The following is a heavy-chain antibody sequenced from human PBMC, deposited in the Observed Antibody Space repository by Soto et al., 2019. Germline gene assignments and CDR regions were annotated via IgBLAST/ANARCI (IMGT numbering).Heavy chain of an antibody. Sequence: QVQLQESGPGLVKPSETLSLTCTVSGGSISSYYWSWIRQPPGKGLEWIGYIYYSGSTNYNPSLKSRLTISVDTSKNHFSLKLTSVTAADTAVYDCARRYSSGFDYWGQGTLVTVSS. CDR1: GGSISSYY. D-gene: IGHD6-19*01. V-gene: IGHV4-59*08. J-gene: IGHJ4*02. CDR3: ARRYSSGFDY. CDR2: IYYSGST.